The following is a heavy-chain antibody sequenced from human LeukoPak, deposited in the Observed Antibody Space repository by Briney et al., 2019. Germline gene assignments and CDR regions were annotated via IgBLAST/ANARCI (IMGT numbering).Heavy chain of an antibody. J-gene: IGHJ4*02. D-gene: IGHD2-2*01. CDR3: ARDPHIVVEPSDRVYFLDS. Sequence: PGWELRLSRAASGFTFIAYSMNWVRQAPARGVEGVSSINTYGNYIYYADSLKGRFTISRDNAKNSLYLQMNSLRAEDTAVYYCARDPHIVVEPSDRVYFLDSWGQGTLVTVSS. CDR2: INTYGNYI. CDR1: GFTFIAYS. V-gene: IGHV3-21*01.